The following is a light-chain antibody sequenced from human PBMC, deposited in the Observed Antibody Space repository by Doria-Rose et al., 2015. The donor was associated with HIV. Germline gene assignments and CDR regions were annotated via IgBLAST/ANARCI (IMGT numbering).Light chain of an antibody. CDR3: LQYGTSWT. Sequence: TQSPGTLSLSPGERATLSCRASQSFSSTYLAWYQQTPGQAPSLLIYDGSTRATGIPDRFSASGSGTDFTLTINRLEPEGFAPYYCLQYGTSWTFGQGTKVEI. V-gene: IGKV3-20*01. CDR1: QSFSSTY. CDR2: DGS. J-gene: IGKJ1*01.